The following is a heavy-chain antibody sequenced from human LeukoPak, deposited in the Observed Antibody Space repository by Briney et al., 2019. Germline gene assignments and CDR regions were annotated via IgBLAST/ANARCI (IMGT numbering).Heavy chain of an antibody. CDR2: INHSGST. Sequence: PSETLSLTCTVSGGSISSGSYYWSWIRQPAGKGLEWIGEINHSGSTNYNPSLKSRVTISVDTSKNQFSLKLRSVTAADRAVYYCARGRTGYQLLPTKKDYSYYYVDVWDKGTTVTVSS. J-gene: IGHJ6*03. CDR3: ARGRTGYQLLPTKKDYSYYYVDV. D-gene: IGHD2-2*01. V-gene: IGHV4-61*10. CDR1: GGSISSGSYY.